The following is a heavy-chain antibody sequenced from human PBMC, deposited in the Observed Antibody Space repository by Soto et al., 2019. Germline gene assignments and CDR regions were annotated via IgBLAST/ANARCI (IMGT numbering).Heavy chain of an antibody. CDR3: AKDNREIAVAGINYFDY. CDR1: GFTFDDYA. J-gene: IGHJ4*02. V-gene: IGHV3-9*01. Sequence: GGSLRLSCAASGFTFDDYAMHWVRQAPGKGLEWVSGISWNSGSIGYADSVKGRFTISRDNAKNSLYLQMNSLRAEDTALYYCAKDNREIAVAGINYFDYWGQGTLVTVSS. D-gene: IGHD6-19*01. CDR2: ISWNSGSI.